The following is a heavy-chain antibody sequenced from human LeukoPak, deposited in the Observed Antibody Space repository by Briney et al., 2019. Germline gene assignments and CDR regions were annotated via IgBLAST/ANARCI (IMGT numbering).Heavy chain of an antibody. CDR2: IYNSGST. V-gene: IGHV4-59*01. D-gene: IGHD6-19*01. Sequence: SETLSLTCTVSGGSISSFYWIWIRQPPGKGLEWIGYIYNSGSTNYNPSLKSRVTISVDTSKNQFSLKLSSVTAADTAVYYCARAFLAVAGTRGGLDYFDYWGQGTLVTVSS. CDR3: ARAFLAVAGTRGGLDYFDY. CDR1: GGSISSFY. J-gene: IGHJ4*02.